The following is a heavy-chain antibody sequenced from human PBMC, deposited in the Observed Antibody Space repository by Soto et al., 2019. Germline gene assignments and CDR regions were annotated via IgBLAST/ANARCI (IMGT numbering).Heavy chain of an antibody. Sequence: QVQLQESGPGLVKPSQTLSLTCTVSGDSISSGDHYWSWIRQPPGKGLEWIGYIYYSGTTYSRPSLQSRVTISVDTSKNQFSLQLNSVTAADTAVYYCARGADSDSSSYLDYWGQGTLVPVS. CDR2: IYYSGTT. CDR3: ARGADSDSSSYLDY. CDR1: GDSISSGDHY. V-gene: IGHV4-30-4*01. D-gene: IGHD6-6*01. J-gene: IGHJ4*02.